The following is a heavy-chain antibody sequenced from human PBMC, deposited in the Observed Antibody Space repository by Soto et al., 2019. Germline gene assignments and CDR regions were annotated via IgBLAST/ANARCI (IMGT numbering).Heavy chain of an antibody. CDR2: ITVYNGNT. D-gene: IGHD4-17*01. CDR1: GYTFTTYA. CDR3: ARDRGGGGDYAPYDY. V-gene: IGHV1-18*03. Sequence: ASVKVSCKASGYTFTTYALTWVRQAPGQGLEWMGWITVYNGNTNYAQKLQGRVTLTTDTSTSTAYMELRSPRSDDMAVYYCARDRGGGGDYAPYDYWGQGTQVTVSS. J-gene: IGHJ4*02.